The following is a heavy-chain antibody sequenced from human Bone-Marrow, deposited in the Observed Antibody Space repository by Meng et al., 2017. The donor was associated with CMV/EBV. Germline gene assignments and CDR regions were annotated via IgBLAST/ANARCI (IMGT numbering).Heavy chain of an antibody. J-gene: IGHJ6*02. D-gene: IGHD3-22*01. CDR1: GGSISSSIYY. Sequence: SETLSLTCTVSGGSISSSIYYWGWIRQPPGKGLEWIGSVYYSTSTYYNPSLKSRVTISVDTSKNQFSLKLSSVTAADTAVYYCARDSTYYYDSSGFPYGMDVWGQGTTVTVSS. CDR2: VYYSTST. CDR3: ARDSTYYYDSSGFPYGMDV. V-gene: IGHV4-39*07.